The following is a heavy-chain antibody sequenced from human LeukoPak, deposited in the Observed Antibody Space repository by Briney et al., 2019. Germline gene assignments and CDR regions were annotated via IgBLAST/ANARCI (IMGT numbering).Heavy chain of an antibody. Sequence: ASVKVSCKASGYTFTNYGISWVRQAPGQGLEWMGWINPNSGGTNYAQKFQGRVTMTRDTSISTAYMELSRLRSDDTAVYYCARSQFGEPVDYWGQGTLVTVSS. J-gene: IGHJ4*02. D-gene: IGHD3-10*01. CDR1: GYTFTNYG. CDR3: ARSQFGEPVDY. CDR2: INPNSGGT. V-gene: IGHV1-2*02.